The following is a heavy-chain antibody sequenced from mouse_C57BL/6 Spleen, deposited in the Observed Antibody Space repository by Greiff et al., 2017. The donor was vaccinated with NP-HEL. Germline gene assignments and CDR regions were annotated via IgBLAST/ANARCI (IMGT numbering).Heavy chain of an antibody. Sequence: EVKLQESGPELVKPGASVKMSCKASGYTFTDYNMHWVKQSHGKSLEWIGYINPNNGGTSYNQKFKGKATLTVNKSSSTAYMELRSLTSEDSAVYYCARGGDYGPYYYAMDYWGQGTSVTVSS. CDR3: ARGGDYGPYYYAMDY. V-gene: IGHV1-22*01. J-gene: IGHJ4*01. CDR1: GYTFTDYN. CDR2: INPNNGGT. D-gene: IGHD2-4*01.